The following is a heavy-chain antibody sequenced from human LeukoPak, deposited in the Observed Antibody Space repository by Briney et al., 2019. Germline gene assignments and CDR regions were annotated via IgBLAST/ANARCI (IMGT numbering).Heavy chain of an antibody. CDR1: GFTFSSYG. D-gene: IGHD6-6*01. J-gene: IGHJ3*02. CDR2: IWYDGSNK. CDR3: ARGIEYSSSSDAFDI. Sequence: GGSLRLSCAASGFTFSSYGMPGVRQAPGKGLEWVAVIWYDGSNKYYADSVKGRFTISRDNSKNTLYLQMNSLRAEDTAVYYCARGIEYSSSSDAFDIWGQGTMVTVSS. V-gene: IGHV3-33*01.